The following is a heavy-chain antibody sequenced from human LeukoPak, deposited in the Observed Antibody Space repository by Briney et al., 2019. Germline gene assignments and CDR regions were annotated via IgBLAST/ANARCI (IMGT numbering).Heavy chain of an antibody. D-gene: IGHD3-10*01. V-gene: IGHV4-59*01. Sequence: PSETLSLTCTVSGGSISSYYWSWIRQPPGKGLEWIGYIYYSGSTNYNPSLKSRVTISVDTSKKQFSLKLSSVTAADTAVYYCARHYGSGSYYNPFDYRGQGTLVTVSS. CDR2: IYYSGST. J-gene: IGHJ4*02. CDR1: GGSISSYY. CDR3: ARHYGSGSYYNPFDY.